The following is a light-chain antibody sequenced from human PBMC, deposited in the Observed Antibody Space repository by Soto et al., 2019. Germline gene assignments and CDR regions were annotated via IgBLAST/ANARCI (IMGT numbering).Light chain of an antibody. V-gene: IGLV2-8*01. Sequence: QSALTQPPSACGSPGKSVTISCAGTSRDVGGYHYVSWYQHHPGKAPKLIIYEVSKRPSGVPDRFSAPKSGNTASLTVSGLQAEDEADYYCSAYAGRNNVGVFGTGTKVTVL. J-gene: IGLJ1*01. CDR1: SRDVGGYHY. CDR2: EVS. CDR3: SAYAGRNNVGV.